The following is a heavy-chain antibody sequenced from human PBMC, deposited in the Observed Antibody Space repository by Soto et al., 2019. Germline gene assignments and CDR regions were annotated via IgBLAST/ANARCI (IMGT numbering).Heavy chain of an antibody. Sequence: SETLSLTCTVSGGSIRSYDCTWIRQPPWKGLEWLGYIFYSGSTFYNPSLKSRVTISIHTYKSQFSLQLTSVTAADTAVYYCARGAADKAMVDSLGQGTLVTVSS. CDR3: ARGAADKAMVDS. J-gene: IGHJ4*02. CDR1: GGSIRSYD. CDR2: IFYSGST. D-gene: IGHD5-18*01. V-gene: IGHV4-59*01.